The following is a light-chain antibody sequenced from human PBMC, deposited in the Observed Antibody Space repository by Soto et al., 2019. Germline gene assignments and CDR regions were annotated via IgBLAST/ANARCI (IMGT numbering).Light chain of an antibody. J-gene: IGKJ1*01. V-gene: IGKV4-1*01. CDR3: QQYYSTPQT. CDR2: WAS. CDR1: QSVLYTSNNKNY. Sequence: DIVMTQSPDSLAVSLGERATINCKSSQSVLYTSNNKNYLAWYQQKPGQPPKLLIYWASTRESGVPDRFSGSGSGTDFTLTITSLQAEDVALYYCQQYYSTPQTFGHGTKVEIK.